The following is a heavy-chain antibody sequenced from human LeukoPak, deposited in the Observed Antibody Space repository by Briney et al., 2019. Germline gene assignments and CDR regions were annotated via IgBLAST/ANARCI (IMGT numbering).Heavy chain of an antibody. J-gene: IGHJ6*02. CDR1: GFTFSSYS. CDR3: ARASPIVVVPPCMDV. CDR2: ISSSSSYM. V-gene: IGHV3-21*01. D-gene: IGHD2-2*01. Sequence: GGSLRLSCAASGFTFSSYSMNWVRQAPGKGLEWVSSISSSSSYMYYADSVKGRFTISRDNAKNSLYLQMNSLRAEDTAVYYCARASPIVVVPPCMDVWGQGTTVTVSS.